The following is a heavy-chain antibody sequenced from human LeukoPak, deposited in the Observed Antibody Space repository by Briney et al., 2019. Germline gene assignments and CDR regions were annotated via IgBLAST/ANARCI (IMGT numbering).Heavy chain of an antibody. Sequence: SQTLSLTXTVSGGSISSGDYYWSWIGQPPGKGLQWIGYIYYSGSTYYNPSLKSRVTISVDTSKNQFSLKLSPVTAADTAVYYCARSITIFGVVITMYFDYWGQGTLVTVSS. V-gene: IGHV4-30-4*08. J-gene: IGHJ4*02. CDR2: IYYSGST. CDR3: ARSITIFGVVITMYFDY. CDR1: GGSISSGDYY. D-gene: IGHD3-3*01.